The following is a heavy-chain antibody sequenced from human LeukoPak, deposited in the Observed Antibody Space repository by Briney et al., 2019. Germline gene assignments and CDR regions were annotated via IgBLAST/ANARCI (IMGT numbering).Heavy chain of an antibody. Sequence: GGSLRLSCAASGFTFSSYGMHWVRQAPGKGLEWVAVISYDGSNKYYADSVKGRFTISRDNSKNTLYLQMNSLRAEDTAVYYCAKIRVRLPQDDLSYMDGGIDYWGQGTLVTVSS. D-gene: IGHD3-3*01. V-gene: IGHV3-30*18. J-gene: IGHJ4*02. CDR1: GFTFSSYG. CDR2: ISYDGSNK. CDR3: AKIRVRLPQDDLSYMDGGIDY.